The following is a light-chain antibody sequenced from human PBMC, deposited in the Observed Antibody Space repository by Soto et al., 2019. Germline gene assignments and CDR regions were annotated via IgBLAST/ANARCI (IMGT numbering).Light chain of an antibody. CDR3: QEYSTPPLT. J-gene: IGKJ1*01. CDR1: QSLLDNSSMRRY. V-gene: IGKV4-1*01. Sequence: DIVMTQSPDSLAVSLGERATINCKSSQSLLDNSSMRRYLGWYLQKPGQPPTLLSYWASTRGSGVPDRFSGSGSGTDFTLTIRRLQAEDVAVYCCQEYSTPPLTFGQGTKVEIK. CDR2: WAS.